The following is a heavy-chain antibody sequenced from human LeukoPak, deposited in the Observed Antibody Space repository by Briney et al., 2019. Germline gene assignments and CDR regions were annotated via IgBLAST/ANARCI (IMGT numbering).Heavy chain of an antibody. CDR3: ARSVVPAGAWFDP. D-gene: IGHD2-2*01. J-gene: IGHJ5*02. CDR2: ITGGSNYM. V-gene: IGHV3-21*01. Sequence: GGSLRLSFAASGLPFSSYTMNWVRQAPGRGLEWVSSITGGSNYMYYRDSVKGRFTISRDNARNSLYLEMNSLRADDTAMYFCARSVVPAGAWFDPWGQGTLVIVS. CDR1: GLPFSSYT.